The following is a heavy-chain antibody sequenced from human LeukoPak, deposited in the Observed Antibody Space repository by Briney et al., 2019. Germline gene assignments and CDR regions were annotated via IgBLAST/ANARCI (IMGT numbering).Heavy chain of an antibody. CDR1: GFTFNRCW. CDR2: IDPDGRDT. CDR3: AKDFGGSDYDWYFDL. V-gene: IGHV3-7*03. D-gene: IGHD1-26*01. Sequence: PGGSLRLSCVVSGFTFNRCWMNWVRQAPGKGLEWVAHIDPDGRDTYYVDSVKGRFTISRDNAQNSMYLQMNSLRAEDTAIYYCAKDFGGSDYDWYFDLWGRGTVVTVSS. J-gene: IGHJ2*01.